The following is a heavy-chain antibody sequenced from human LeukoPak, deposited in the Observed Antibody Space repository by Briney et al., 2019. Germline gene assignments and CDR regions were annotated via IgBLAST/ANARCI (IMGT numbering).Heavy chain of an antibody. CDR2: IKQDGSKK. Sequence: GGSLRLSCVASGFPLSSYWMTWVRQAPGKGLEWVANIKQDGSKKSYVDSVKGRFTISRDNAKNSLYLQMNSLRAEDTAIYYCTRVGYIDEGIDYWGRGTLVTVSS. CDR3: TRVGYIDEGIDY. D-gene: IGHD5-24*01. J-gene: IGHJ4*02. V-gene: IGHV3-7*04. CDR1: GFPLSSYW.